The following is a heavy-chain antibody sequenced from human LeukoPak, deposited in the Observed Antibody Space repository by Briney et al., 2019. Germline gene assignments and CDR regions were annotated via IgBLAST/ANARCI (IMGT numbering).Heavy chain of an antibody. D-gene: IGHD6-25*01. J-gene: IGHJ3*02. Sequence: GGSLRLSCAASGFTFSSYWMHWVRQAQGKGLVWVSRINSDRSSTSYADSVKGRFTISRDNAKNTLYLQMNSLRAEDTAVYYCARRSAAKDAFDIWGQGTMVTVSS. V-gene: IGHV3-74*01. CDR1: GFTFSSYW. CDR2: INSDRSST. CDR3: ARRSAAKDAFDI.